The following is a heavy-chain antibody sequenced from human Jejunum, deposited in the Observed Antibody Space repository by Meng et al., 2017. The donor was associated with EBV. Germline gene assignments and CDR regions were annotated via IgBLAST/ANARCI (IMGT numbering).Heavy chain of an antibody. CDR2: IIPVFGTA. CDR1: GDTFTSHG. Sequence: QVELVQSGAEVKKPGSSVKLSCKASGDTFTSHGVGWVRLAPGQGPEWLGGIIPVFGTANYPLRFQDRVTITADKSTNTGYMELGGLRSDDTAVYYRARLFCGDDCFSTYYFDSWGQGTLVTVSS. J-gene: IGHJ4*02. D-gene: IGHD2-21*01. CDR3: ARLFCGDDCFSTYYFDS. V-gene: IGHV1-69*06.